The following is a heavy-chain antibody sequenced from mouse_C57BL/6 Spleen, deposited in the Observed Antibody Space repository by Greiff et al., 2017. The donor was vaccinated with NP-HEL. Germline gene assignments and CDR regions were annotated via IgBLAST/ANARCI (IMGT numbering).Heavy chain of an antibody. V-gene: IGHV1-52*01. J-gene: IGHJ2*01. D-gene: IGHD1-1*01. CDR3: AINYYGSSYYFDY. CDR2: IDPSDSET. CDR1: GYTFTSYW. Sequence: VQLQQPGAELVRPGSSVKLSCKASGYTFTSYWMHWVKQRPIQGLEWIGNIDPSDSETHYNQKFKDKATLTADKSSNTAYMQLSSLTSEDSAVYYCAINYYGSSYYFDYWGQGTTLTVSS.